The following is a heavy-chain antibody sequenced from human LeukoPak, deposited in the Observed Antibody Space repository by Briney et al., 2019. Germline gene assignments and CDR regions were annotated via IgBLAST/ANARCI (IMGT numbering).Heavy chain of an antibody. CDR1: GFTFSIYA. CDR2: LRGDGET. CDR3: AKASWVSSADAVL. J-gene: IGHJ4*02. Sequence: GGSLSLSCAASGFTFSIYAMSWVRQAPARGLEWVSSLRGDGETFYVDSVKGRFTLSRDDSRNTVYLQMNNLRVEDTAVYYCAKASWVSSADAVLWGRGTLVTVSS. D-gene: IGHD2-2*01. V-gene: IGHV3-23*01.